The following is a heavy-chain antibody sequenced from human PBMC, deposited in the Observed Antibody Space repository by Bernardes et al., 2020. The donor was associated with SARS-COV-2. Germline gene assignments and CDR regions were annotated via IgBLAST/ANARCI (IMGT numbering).Heavy chain of an antibody. CDR1: GFSVSAYW. J-gene: IGHJ4*02. CDR3: ARYFGSNSGY. D-gene: IGHD2-2*01. CDR2: INEDGSIT. V-gene: IGHV3-74*01. Sequence: GGSLRLSCAASGFSVSAYWMHWVRQVPGEGLVWVSRINEDGSITNYADSVKGRFTISRDIAKNKIYLQMNSLRSEDTALYYCARYFGSNSGYWGQGTLVTVSS.